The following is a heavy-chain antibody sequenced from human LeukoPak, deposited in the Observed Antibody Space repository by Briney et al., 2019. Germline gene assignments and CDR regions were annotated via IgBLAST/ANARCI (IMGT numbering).Heavy chain of an antibody. Sequence: PSETLSLTCGVSDYSLSSGYSWGWIRQPAGKGLEWIGRIYTSGSTNYNPSLKSRVTISVDTSKNQFSLKLSSVTAADTAVYYCARVESGSYSYYYYYMDVWGKGTTVTVSS. CDR1: DYSLSSGYS. J-gene: IGHJ6*03. V-gene: IGHV4-61*02. CDR2: IYTSGST. D-gene: IGHD1-26*01. CDR3: ARVESGSYSYYYYYMDV.